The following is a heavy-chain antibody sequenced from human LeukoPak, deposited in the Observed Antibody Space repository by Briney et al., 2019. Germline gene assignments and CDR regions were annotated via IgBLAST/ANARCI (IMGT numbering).Heavy chain of an antibody. Sequence: ASVKVSCKVSGYTLTELSMHWVRQAPGKGHEWMGGFDPEDGETIYAQKFQGRVTMTEDTSTDTAYMELSSLRSEDTAVYYCATDRALEWALRASDIWGQGTMVTVSS. CDR2: FDPEDGET. D-gene: IGHD3-3*01. CDR1: GYTLTELS. V-gene: IGHV1-24*01. J-gene: IGHJ3*02. CDR3: ATDRALEWALRASDI.